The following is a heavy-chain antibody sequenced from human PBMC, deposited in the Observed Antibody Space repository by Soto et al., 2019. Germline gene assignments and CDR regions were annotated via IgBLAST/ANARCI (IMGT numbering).Heavy chain of an antibody. CDR3: ARVEGDCSGGSCYELSFDC. V-gene: IGHV1-2*02. CDR2: INPDSGGT. D-gene: IGHD2-15*01. Sequence: QVQLVQSGAEVKKPGASVKVSCKASGYTFTGYYMHWVRQAPGQGLEWMGWINPDSGGTNYAQKFQGRVNMTRDTSISTVYMELSRLGSGDAAVYYCARVEGDCSGGSCYELSFDCWGQGTLVTVS. CDR1: GYTFTGYY. J-gene: IGHJ4*02.